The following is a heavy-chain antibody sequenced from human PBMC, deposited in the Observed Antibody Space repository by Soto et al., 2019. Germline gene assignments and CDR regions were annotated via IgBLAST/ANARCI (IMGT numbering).Heavy chain of an antibody. Sequence: QVQLQESGPGLVKPSETLSLTCSVTGDSIKYYYWNWIRQPPGKGLARIGYIYYSGATNYNPSLKSRVTISKNQFSLQLRSVTAADTAVYYCVRGETKAHFDYWGPGILVTVSS. CDR2: IYYSGAT. V-gene: IGHV4-59*01. CDR1: GDSIKYYY. J-gene: IGHJ4*02. CDR3: VRGETKAHFDY. D-gene: IGHD3-16*01.